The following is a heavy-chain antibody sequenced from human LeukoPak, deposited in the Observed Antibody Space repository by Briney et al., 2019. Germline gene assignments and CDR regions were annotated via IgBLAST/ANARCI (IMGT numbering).Heavy chain of an antibody. Sequence: SETLSLTCTVSGGSISSSSYYWGWIRQAPGKGLEWIGSLYYGENSHYNPSLKSRATLSVDTSNNQFSLKLTSVTAADAAVYFCARQLPTAAADTRGYFDYWGQGTVVTVSS. CDR3: ARQLPTAAADTRGYFDY. CDR1: GGSISSSSYY. V-gene: IGHV4-39*01. J-gene: IGHJ4*02. CDR2: LYYGENS. D-gene: IGHD6-25*01.